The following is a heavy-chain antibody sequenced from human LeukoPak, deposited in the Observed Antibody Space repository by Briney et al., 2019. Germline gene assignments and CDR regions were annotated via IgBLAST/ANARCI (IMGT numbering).Heavy chain of an antibody. V-gene: IGHV4-31*03. CDR1: GGSISSGGYY. D-gene: IGHD4-23*01. Sequence: SQTLSLTCTVSGGSISSGGYYWSWIRQHPGKGLEWIGYIYYSGSTYYNPSLKSRVTISVDTSKNQFSLKLSSVTAADTAVYYCARDGATVVTLRAFDIWGQGTMVTVSS. CDR3: ARDGATVVTLRAFDI. J-gene: IGHJ3*02. CDR2: IYYSGST.